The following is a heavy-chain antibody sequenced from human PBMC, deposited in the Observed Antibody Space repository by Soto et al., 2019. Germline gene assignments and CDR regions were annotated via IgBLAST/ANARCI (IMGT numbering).Heavy chain of an antibody. V-gene: IGHV3-30-3*01. CDR2: ISYDGSNK. CDR3: ARETNYDFWSGYQRGYFDY. D-gene: IGHD3-3*01. Sequence: PGGSLRLSCAASGFTFSSYAMHWVRQAPGKGLEWVAVISYDGSNKYYADSVKGRFTISRDNSKNTLYLQMNSLRAEDTALYYCARETNYDFWSGYQRGYFDYWGQGTLVTVSS. CDR1: GFTFSSYA. J-gene: IGHJ4*02.